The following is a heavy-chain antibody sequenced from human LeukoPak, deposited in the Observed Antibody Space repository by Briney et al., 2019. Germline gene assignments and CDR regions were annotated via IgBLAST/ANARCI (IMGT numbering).Heavy chain of an antibody. D-gene: IGHD1-14*01. CDR1: SGSINNYY. Sequence: SETLSLICTVSSGSINNYYWSWIRQTPGKGLEWIGYILSSGSTNYNPSVKSRVTISVDTSKNQFSLKLSSVTAADTAVYYCARTNQISETAFDIWGQGTMVIVSS. CDR3: ARTNQISETAFDI. J-gene: IGHJ3*02. CDR2: ILSSGST. V-gene: IGHV4-59*01.